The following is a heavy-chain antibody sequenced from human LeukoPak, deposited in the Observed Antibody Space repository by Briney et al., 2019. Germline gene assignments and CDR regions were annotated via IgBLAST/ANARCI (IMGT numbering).Heavy chain of an antibody. V-gene: IGHV3-7*01. J-gene: IGHJ4*02. D-gene: IGHD6-19*01. Sequence: PGGSLRLSCAASGFTFSSYWMSWVRQAPGKGLEWVANIKQDGSEKYYVDSVKGRFTISRDNAKNSLYLQMNSLRAEDTAVYYCASRGDSSPHEIDYWGQGTLVTVSS. CDR2: IKQDGSEK. CDR3: ASRGDSSPHEIDY. CDR1: GFTFSSYW.